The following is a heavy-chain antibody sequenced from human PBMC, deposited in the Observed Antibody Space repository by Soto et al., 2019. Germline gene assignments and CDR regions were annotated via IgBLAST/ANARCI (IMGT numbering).Heavy chain of an antibody. Sequence: QVQLQESGRGLVKPSQTLSLTCTVSGGSISSGGYYWSWIRQHPGKGLEWIGYIYYSGSTYYNPSLKSRVIISVDTSKNRFALKLSSVTAADTAVYCCARDFGGYSFLGFWGQGTMVTVSS. CDR2: IYYSGST. V-gene: IGHV4-31*03. CDR3: ARDFGGYSFLGF. J-gene: IGHJ4*02. D-gene: IGHD5-18*01. CDR1: GGSISSGGYY.